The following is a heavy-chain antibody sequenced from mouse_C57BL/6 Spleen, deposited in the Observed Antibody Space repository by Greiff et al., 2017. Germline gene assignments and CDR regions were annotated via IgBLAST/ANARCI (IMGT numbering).Heavy chain of an antibody. Sequence: VQLVESGAELVKPGASVKLSCKASGYTFTSYWMHWVKQRPGQGLEWIGMIHPNSGSTNYNEKFKSKATLTVDKSSSTAYMQLSSLTSEDSAVYYCASLYGSSFDYWGQGTTLTVSS. CDR1: GYTFTSYW. CDR2: IHPNSGST. CDR3: ASLYGSSFDY. V-gene: IGHV1-64*01. D-gene: IGHD1-1*01. J-gene: IGHJ2*01.